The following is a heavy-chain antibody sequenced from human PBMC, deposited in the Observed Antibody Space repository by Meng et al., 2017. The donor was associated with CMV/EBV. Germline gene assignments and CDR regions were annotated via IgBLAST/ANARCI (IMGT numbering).Heavy chain of an antibody. D-gene: IGHD6-13*01. CDR2: INSDGSST. V-gene: IGHV3-74*01. J-gene: IGHJ6*02. CDR1: GFTFSSYW. Sequence: GESLKISCAASGFTFSSYWMHWVRQAPGKGLVWVSRINSDGSSTSYADSVKGRFTISRDNAKNTLYLQMNSLRAEDTAVYYCAKTTAVDTRSYYYYGMDVWGQGTTVTVSS. CDR3: AKTTAVDTRSYYYYGMDV.